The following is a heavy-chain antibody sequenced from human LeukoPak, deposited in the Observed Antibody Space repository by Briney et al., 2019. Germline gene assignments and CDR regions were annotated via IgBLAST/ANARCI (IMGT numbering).Heavy chain of an antibody. CDR3: VTTWGAHYWYFDL. D-gene: IGHD1-26*01. CDR1: GFTFSNYN. CDR2: ISSGSSTI. Sequence: GGSLRLSCAASGFTFSNYNMNWARQTPGKGLEWISYISSGSSTIYYADSVKGRLTISRDNAKNSLYLQMNSLRAEDTAVYYCVTTWGAHYWYFDLWGRGALVTVSS. V-gene: IGHV3-48*04. J-gene: IGHJ2*01.